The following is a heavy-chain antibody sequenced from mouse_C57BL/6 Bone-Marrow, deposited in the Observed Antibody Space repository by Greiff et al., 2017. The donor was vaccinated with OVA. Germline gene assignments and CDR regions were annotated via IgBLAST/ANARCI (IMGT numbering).Heavy chain of an antibody. CDR1: GYTFTGYT. J-gene: IGHJ2*03. CDR3: ARREFTAVVVDY. CDR2: INPSSGNT. Sequence: VQRVESGAELARPGASVKLSCKASGYTFTGYTMHWVKQRPGQGLEWIGYINPSSGNTKYNQKFKDKATLTADKSSSTAYLQLSSLTSEDSAVYYGARREFTAVVVDYEGRGTGLTVTA. D-gene: IGHD1-1*01. V-gene: IGHV1-4*01.